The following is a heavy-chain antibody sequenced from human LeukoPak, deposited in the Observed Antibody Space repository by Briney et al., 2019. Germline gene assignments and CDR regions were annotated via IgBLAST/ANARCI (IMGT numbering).Heavy chain of an antibody. V-gene: IGHV3-21*01. CDR3: AREVLVGAMSDAFDI. J-gene: IGHJ3*02. Sequence: GGSLRLSCADSGSTFSSYSMNWVRQAPGKGLEWVSSISSSSSYIYYADSVKGRFTISRDSAKNSLYLQMNSLRAEDTAVYYCAREVLVGAMSDAFDIWGQGTMVTVSS. D-gene: IGHD1-26*01. CDR1: GSTFSSYS. CDR2: ISSSSSYI.